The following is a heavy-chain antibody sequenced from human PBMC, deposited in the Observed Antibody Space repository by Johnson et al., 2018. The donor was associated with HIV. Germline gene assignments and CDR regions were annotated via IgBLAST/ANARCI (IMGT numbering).Heavy chain of an antibody. Sequence: VQLVESGGALVQPGGSLRLSCIGSGFTFSHNWMSWVRQAPGKGPEWVANINHDVSAIHYVDSVKGRFTISRDNAKRSLFLQMNSLRVEDTAVYFCGSLGDGHQKGAFEIWGHGTMVTVYS. V-gene: IGHV3-7*01. CDR3: GSLGDGHQKGAFEI. CDR2: INHDVSAI. D-gene: IGHD3-16*01. J-gene: IGHJ3*02. CDR1: GFTFSHNW.